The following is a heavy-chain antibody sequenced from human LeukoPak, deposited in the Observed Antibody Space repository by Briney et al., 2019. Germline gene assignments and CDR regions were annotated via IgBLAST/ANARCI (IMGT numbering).Heavy chain of an antibody. CDR2: IIPIFGTA. D-gene: IGHD6-6*01. J-gene: IGHJ4*02. Sequence: ASVKVSCKASGGTFSSYAISWVRQAPGQGLEWMGGIIPIFGTANYAQKFQGRVTITADESTSTAYMELSSLRSEDTAVYYCARELSVRGKQLVRTGYFDYWGQGTLVTVSS. V-gene: IGHV1-69*13. CDR1: GGTFSSYA. CDR3: ARELSVRGKQLVRTGYFDY.